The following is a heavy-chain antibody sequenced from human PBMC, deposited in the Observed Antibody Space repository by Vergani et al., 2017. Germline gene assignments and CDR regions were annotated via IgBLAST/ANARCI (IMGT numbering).Heavy chain of an antibody. J-gene: IGHJ3*02. CDR2: ISTDASTT. Sequence: EVQLVESGGGLVQPGGSLRLSCVGSGFTFSTYSMNCVRQSPGKGLVWVSYISTDASTTYYGDSVKGRFTISRDNAKNSLYLQMNSLRAEDTAVYFWAREPLRTYVSSGYCFHDAFDIWGQGTMVTVSS. V-gene: IGHV3-48*01. CDR3: AREPLRTYVSSGYCFHDAFDI. D-gene: IGHD3-22*01. CDR1: GFTFSTYS.